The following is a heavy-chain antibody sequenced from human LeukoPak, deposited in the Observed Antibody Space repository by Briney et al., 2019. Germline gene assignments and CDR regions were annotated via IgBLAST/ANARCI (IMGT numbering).Heavy chain of an antibody. CDR1: GFTFDDYA. Sequence: GGSLRLSCAASGFTFDDYAMHWVRQAPGKGLEWVSGISWNSGSIGYADSVKGRFTIPRDNAKNSLYLQMNSLRAEDTALYYCAKLKGSSSLEAFDIWGQGTMVTVSS. V-gene: IGHV3-9*01. CDR2: ISWNSGSI. D-gene: IGHD2-15*01. CDR3: AKLKGSSSLEAFDI. J-gene: IGHJ3*02.